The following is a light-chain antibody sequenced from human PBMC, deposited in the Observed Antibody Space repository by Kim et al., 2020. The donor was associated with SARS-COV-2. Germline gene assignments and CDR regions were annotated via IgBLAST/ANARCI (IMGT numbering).Light chain of an antibody. CDR3: QQYNNWPPNT. Sequence: SPGERVTLSCRSSQSISNNLAWYQQKPGQAPRLLIYGVSTRATDIPARFSGSGSGTDFTLTISSLQSEDFAVYYCQQYNNWPPNTFGQGTKLEI. J-gene: IGKJ2*01. CDR1: QSISNN. V-gene: IGKV3-15*01. CDR2: GVS.